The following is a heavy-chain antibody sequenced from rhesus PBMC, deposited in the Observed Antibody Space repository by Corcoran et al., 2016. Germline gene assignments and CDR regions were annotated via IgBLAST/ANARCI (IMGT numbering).Heavy chain of an antibody. J-gene: IGHJ4*01. CDR1: GGSISSSY. D-gene: IGHD6-25*01. Sequence: QLQLQESGPGLVKPSETLSVTCAVPGGSISSSYWSWIRQAPGKGLEWIGYIYGSGSSTNYNPSLKSRVTLSVDTSKNQLSLKLSSVTAADTAVYYCASLYSGSWKFDYWGQGVLVTVSS. V-gene: IGHV4-169*02. CDR3: ASLYSGSWKFDY. CDR2: IYGSGSST.